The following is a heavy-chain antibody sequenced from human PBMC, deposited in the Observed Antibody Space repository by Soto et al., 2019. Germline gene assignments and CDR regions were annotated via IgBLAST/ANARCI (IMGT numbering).Heavy chain of an antibody. D-gene: IGHD6-13*01. CDR2: ISSSSSYI. J-gene: IGHJ6*02. V-gene: IGHV3-21*01. CDR1: GFTFSSYS. Sequence: GGSLRLSCAASGFTFSSYSMNWVRQAPGKGLEWVSSISSSSSYIYYADSVKGRFTISRDNAKNSPYLQMNSLRAEDTAVYYCARDSGPKAAAGKYYYYGMDVWGQGTTVTVSS. CDR3: ARDSGPKAAAGKYYYYGMDV.